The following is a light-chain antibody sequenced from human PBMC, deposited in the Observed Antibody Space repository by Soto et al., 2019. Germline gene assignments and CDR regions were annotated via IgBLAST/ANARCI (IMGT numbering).Light chain of an antibody. CDR2: GAS. CDR3: QQRSRWPPTWT. J-gene: IGKJ1*01. CDR1: QSVSSN. Sequence: EIVMTQSPATLSVSPGERATLSCRASQSVSSNLAWYQQKPGQAPRLLIYGASTRATGIPARFSGSGSGTDFTLTISRLEPEDFAVYYCQQRSRWPPTWTFGQGTRVEIK. V-gene: IGKV3-15*01.